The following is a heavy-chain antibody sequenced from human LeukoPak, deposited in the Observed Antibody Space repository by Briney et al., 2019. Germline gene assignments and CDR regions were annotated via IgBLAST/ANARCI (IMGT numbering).Heavy chain of an antibody. Sequence: SETLSLTCTVSGGSIVSYYWTWIRQPPGKGLELIGYMYYSGSTNYNPSLKSRVTISVDMSKNQFSLKLSSVAPADTAVYYCARDPADYGDYVRWFDPWGQGTLVTVSS. CDR2: MYYSGST. V-gene: IGHV4-59*13. D-gene: IGHD4-17*01. CDR1: GGSIVSYY. CDR3: ARDPADYGDYVRWFDP. J-gene: IGHJ5*02.